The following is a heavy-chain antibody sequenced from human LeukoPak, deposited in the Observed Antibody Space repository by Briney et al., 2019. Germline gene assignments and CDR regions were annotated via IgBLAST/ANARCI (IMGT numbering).Heavy chain of an antibody. CDR3: ATSSGGSCPHCPQDY. D-gene: IGHD2-15*01. J-gene: IGHJ4*02. V-gene: IGHV3-11*03. Sequence: GGSLRLSCAASGFTFSDYYMSWIRQAPGKGLEWVSYISSSSSYINYADSVKGRFTISRDNAKNSLYLQMNSLRAEDTAVYYCATSSGGSCPHCPQDYWGQGTLVTVSS. CDR1: GFTFSDYY. CDR2: ISSSSSYI.